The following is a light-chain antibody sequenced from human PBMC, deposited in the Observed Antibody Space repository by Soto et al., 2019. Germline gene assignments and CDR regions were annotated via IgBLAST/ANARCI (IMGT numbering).Light chain of an antibody. CDR3: QHYNSYSEA. CDR2: KAS. V-gene: IGKV1-5*03. J-gene: IGKJ1*01. CDR1: QTISSW. Sequence: DIQMTQSPSTLSGSVGDRVTITCRASQTISSWLAWYQQKPGKAPKLLIYKASTLKSGVPSRFSGSGSGTEFTLNISSLQPDDFANYYYQHYNSYSEAFGQGTKVELK.